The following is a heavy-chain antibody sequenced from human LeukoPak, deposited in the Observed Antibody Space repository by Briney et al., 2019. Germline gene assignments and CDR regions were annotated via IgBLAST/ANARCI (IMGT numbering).Heavy chain of an antibody. CDR1: GFTFSRYA. CDR3: VRDYKSSDTPNFDY. D-gene: IGHD1-1*01. V-gene: IGHV3-48*01. J-gene: IGHJ4*02. Sequence: PGGSLRLSCVASGFTFSRYAMSWVRQAPGKGLEWVSYISSSGSTVYYADSVKGRFTISRDNAKNSLYLEMNSLRAEDTAVYHCVRDYKSSDTPNFDYWGQGTLVTVSP. CDR2: ISSSGSTV.